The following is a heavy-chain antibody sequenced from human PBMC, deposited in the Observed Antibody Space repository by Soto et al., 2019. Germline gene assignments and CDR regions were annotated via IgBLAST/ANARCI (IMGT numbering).Heavy chain of an antibody. D-gene: IGHD1-26*01. J-gene: IGHJ6*02. Sequence: QVQLVQSGAEVKKPGASVNVSCKASGYTFTSYGISWVRQAPGQGLEWMGWISAYNGNTNYAQELQGRVIRTTDTSTSTAYMELRSLRSDDTAVYYCARDGEWELLWYYYGMDVWGHGTTVTVSS. CDR3: ARDGEWELLWYYYGMDV. CDR2: ISAYNGNT. CDR1: GYTFTSYG. V-gene: IGHV1-18*04.